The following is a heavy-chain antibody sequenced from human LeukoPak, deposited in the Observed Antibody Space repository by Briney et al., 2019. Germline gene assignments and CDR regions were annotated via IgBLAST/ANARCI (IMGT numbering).Heavy chain of an antibody. Sequence: ASVKVSCKAFGFTFTDYCMHWLRQAPGQGLEWMGEMSPSGGRTSYAQKFQGRVTMTRDTSTSTAYMELTSLSSEDTAVYYCARDHDYGDYEGPAAFDSWGPGTLVTLSS. CDR3: ARDHDYGDYEGPAAFDS. V-gene: IGHV1-46*01. D-gene: IGHD4-17*01. J-gene: IGHJ4*02. CDR1: GFTFTDYC. CDR2: MSPSGGRT.